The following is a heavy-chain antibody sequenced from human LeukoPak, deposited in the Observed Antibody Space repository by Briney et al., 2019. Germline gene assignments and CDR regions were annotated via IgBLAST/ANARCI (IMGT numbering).Heavy chain of an antibody. D-gene: IGHD7-27*01. V-gene: IGHV1-8*01. J-gene: IGHJ4*02. Sequence: GASVKVSCKASGYTFTSYDFNWVRQATGQRPEWMGWISPNSGDTGYAQKFQDRVTMTRNTSISTAYMELSSLRSDDTAVYYCARGPPNWGYDSWGPGTLVTVSS. CDR2: ISPNSGDT. CDR3: ARGPPNWGYDS. CDR1: GYTFTSYD.